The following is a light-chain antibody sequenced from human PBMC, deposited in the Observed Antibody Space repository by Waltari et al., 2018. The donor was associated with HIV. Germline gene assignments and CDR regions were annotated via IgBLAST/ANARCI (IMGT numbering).Light chain of an antibody. CDR1: ALPKHS. Sequence: STELTQPPSVSVSPGQTASITCSGAALPKHSAYWYQQKPGQAPVMIIYKDSERPSGIPERCSGSSSGTTGKWTISGVQAEDEADYYCQSTSKSGIVFGGGTKRTVL. CDR2: KDS. J-gene: IGLJ3*02. V-gene: IGLV3-25*03. CDR3: QSTSKSGIV.